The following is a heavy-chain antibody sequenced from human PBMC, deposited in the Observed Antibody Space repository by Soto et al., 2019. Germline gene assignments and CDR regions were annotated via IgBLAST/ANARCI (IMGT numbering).Heavy chain of an antibody. Sequence: SETLSLTCAVYGGSFSGYYWSWIRQPPGKGLEWIGEINHSGSTNYNPSLKSRVTISVDTSKNQFSLKLSSVTAADTAVYYCASTPAVAGNWFDPWGQGTLVTVSS. V-gene: IGHV4-34*01. D-gene: IGHD6-19*01. CDR1: GGSFSGYY. CDR2: INHSGST. CDR3: ASTPAVAGNWFDP. J-gene: IGHJ5*02.